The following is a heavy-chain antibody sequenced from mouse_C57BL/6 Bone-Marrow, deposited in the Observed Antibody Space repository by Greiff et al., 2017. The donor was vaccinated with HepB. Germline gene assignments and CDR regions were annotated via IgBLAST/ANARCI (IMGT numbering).Heavy chain of an antibody. CDR2: IHPNSGST. D-gene: IGHD2-2*01. CDR1: GYTFTSYW. V-gene: IGHV1-64*01. CDR3: ASSGYGYAWFAY. Sequence: VQLQQPGAELVKPGASVKLSCKASGYTFTSYWMHWVKQRPGQGLEWIGMIHPNSGSTNYNEKFKSKATLTVDKSSSTAYMQLSSLTSEDSAVYYCASSGYGYAWFAYWGQGTLVTVSA. J-gene: IGHJ3*01.